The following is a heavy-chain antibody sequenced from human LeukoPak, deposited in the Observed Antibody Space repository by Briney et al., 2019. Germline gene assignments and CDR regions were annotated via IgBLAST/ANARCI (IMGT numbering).Heavy chain of an antibody. Sequence: TSETLSLTCTVSGGSISSYYWTWIRQPPGKGLEWIGYIYYNGRTNCNPSLKSRVTISIDTSKNQSSLKVSSVTAADTAVYYCARFQLEVDSWGQGTLVTVSS. CDR2: IYYNGRT. J-gene: IGHJ4*02. V-gene: IGHV4-59*01. D-gene: IGHD1-1*01. CDR1: GGSISSYY. CDR3: ARFQLEVDS.